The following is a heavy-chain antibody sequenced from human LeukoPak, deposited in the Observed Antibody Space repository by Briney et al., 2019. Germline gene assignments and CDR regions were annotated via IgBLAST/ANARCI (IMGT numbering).Heavy chain of an antibody. CDR2: IYYSGST. D-gene: IGHD3-3*02. CDR1: GGSISSYY. CDR3: ARDSIRRFDP. Sequence: SETLSLTCTVSGGSISSYYWSWIRQPPGKGLEWIGYIYYSGSTNYNPSLKSRVTMSVDTSKNQFSLKLSSVTAADTAVYYCARDSIRRFDPWGQGTLVTVSS. V-gene: IGHV4-59*12. J-gene: IGHJ5*02.